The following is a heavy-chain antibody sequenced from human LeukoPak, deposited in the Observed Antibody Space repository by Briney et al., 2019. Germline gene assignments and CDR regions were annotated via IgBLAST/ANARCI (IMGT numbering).Heavy chain of an antibody. Sequence: SETLSLTCTASGGSVSSSYYWSWIRQPPGKGLEWIGYIYHSGSTDYNPSLKSRVTISVDTSKSQFSLKLTSVTAADTAVYYCATLTTVVTAYYFDYWGQGTLVTVSS. J-gene: IGHJ4*02. D-gene: IGHD4-23*01. CDR3: ATLTTVVTAYYFDY. V-gene: IGHV4-61*01. CDR2: IYHSGST. CDR1: GGSVSSSYY.